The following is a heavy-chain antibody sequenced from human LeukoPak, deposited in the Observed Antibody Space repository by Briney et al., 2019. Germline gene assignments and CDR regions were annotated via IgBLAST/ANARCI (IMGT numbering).Heavy chain of an antibody. CDR1: GYTFINYY. V-gene: IGHV1-46*01. D-gene: IGHD3-10*01. CDR3: AREHPHFGELWNDY. Sequence: ASVKVSCKASGYTFINYYMHWVRQAPGQGLEWMGIINPSGGSTRYAQKFQGRVTMTRDTSTSTVYMELSSLRSEDTAVYYCAREHPHFGELWNDYWGQGTPVTVSS. CDR2: INPSGGST. J-gene: IGHJ4*02.